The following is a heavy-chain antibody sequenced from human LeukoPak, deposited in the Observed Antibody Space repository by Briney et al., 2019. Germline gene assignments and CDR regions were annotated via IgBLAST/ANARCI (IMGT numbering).Heavy chain of an antibody. Sequence: ASVKVSCKVSGYTLTELSMHWVRQAPGKGLEWMGGFDPEDGETIYAQKFQDRVTMTEDTSTDTAYMELSSLRSEDTAVYYCATRSSNAYGLTYYGMDVWGKGTTVTVSS. J-gene: IGHJ6*04. CDR3: ATRSSNAYGLTYYGMDV. D-gene: IGHD3-10*01. CDR1: GYTLTELS. V-gene: IGHV1-24*01. CDR2: FDPEDGET.